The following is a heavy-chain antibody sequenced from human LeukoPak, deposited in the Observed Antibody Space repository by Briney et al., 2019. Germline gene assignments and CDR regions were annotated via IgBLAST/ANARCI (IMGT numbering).Heavy chain of an antibody. CDR3: ARASGYCSSTSCYYYYGMDV. J-gene: IGHJ6*02. CDR1: GYTFTGYY. D-gene: IGHD2-2*03. Sequence: ASVKVSCKASGYTFTGYYMHWVRQAPGQGLEWMGWINPNSGGTNYAQKFQGRVTMTRNTSISTAYMELSSLRSEDTAVYYCARASGYCSSTSCYYYYGMDVWGQGTTVTASS. CDR2: INPNSGGT. V-gene: IGHV1-2*02.